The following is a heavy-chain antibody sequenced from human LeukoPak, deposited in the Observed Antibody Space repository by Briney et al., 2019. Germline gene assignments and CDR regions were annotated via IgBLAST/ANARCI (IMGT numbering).Heavy chain of an antibody. J-gene: IGHJ3*02. CDR1: GGSISSSSYY. D-gene: IGHD6-19*01. Sequence: SETLSLTCTVSGGSISSSSYYWGWIRQPPGKGLEWNGRIYYSGSTYYNPSLKSRVTISVDTSKNQFSLKLSSVTAADTAVYYCATPGIAVAYDAFDIWGQGTMVTVSS. V-gene: IGHV4-39*01. CDR3: ATPGIAVAYDAFDI. CDR2: IYYSGST.